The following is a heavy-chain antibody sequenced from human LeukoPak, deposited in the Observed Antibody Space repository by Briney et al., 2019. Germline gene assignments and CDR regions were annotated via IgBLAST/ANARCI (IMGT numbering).Heavy chain of an antibody. CDR2: INPSGGST. Sequence: ASVKVSCKASGYTFTGYYMHWVRQAPGQGLEWMGIINPSGGSTSYAQKFQGRVTMTRDMSTSTVYMELSSLRSEDTAVYYCARAHYYDSSGYYYDNYFDYWGQGTLVTVSS. V-gene: IGHV1-46*01. CDR3: ARAHYYDSSGYYYDNYFDY. D-gene: IGHD3-22*01. J-gene: IGHJ4*02. CDR1: GYTFTGYY.